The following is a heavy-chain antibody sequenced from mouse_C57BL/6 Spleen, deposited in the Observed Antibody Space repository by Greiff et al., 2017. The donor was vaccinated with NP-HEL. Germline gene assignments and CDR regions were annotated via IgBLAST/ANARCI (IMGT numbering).Heavy chain of an antibody. Sequence: VQLQESGAELVKPGASVKLSCKASGYTFTSYWMHWVKQRPGQGLEWIGMIHPNSGSTNYNEKFKSKATLTVDKSSSTAYMQLSSLTSEDSAVYYCARGGAAQATWFAYWGQGTLVTVSA. V-gene: IGHV1-64*01. CDR2: IHPNSGST. CDR3: ARGGAAQATWFAY. J-gene: IGHJ3*01. CDR1: GYTFTSYW. D-gene: IGHD3-2*02.